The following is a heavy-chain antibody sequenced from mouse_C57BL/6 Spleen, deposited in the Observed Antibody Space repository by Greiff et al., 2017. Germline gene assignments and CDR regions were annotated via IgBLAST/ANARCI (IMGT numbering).Heavy chain of an antibody. Sequence: QVQLQQPGAELVMPGASVKLSCKASGYTFTSYWMHWVKQRPGQGLEWIGEIDPSDSYTNYNQKFKGKSTLTVDKSSSPAYMQLSSLTSEDSAVYYCARSDYGSSLAWFAYWGQGTLVTVSA. CDR3: ARSDYGSSLAWFAY. V-gene: IGHV1-69*01. CDR2: IDPSDSYT. J-gene: IGHJ3*01. CDR1: GYTFTSYW. D-gene: IGHD1-1*01.